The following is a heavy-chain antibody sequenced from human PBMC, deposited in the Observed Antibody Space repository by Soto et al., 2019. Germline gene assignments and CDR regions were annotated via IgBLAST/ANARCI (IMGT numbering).Heavy chain of an antibody. CDR3: ASCPHLGGWFDP. D-gene: IGHD3-16*01. CDR1: GFTFSSYA. CDR2: ISGSGGST. V-gene: IGHV3-23*01. Sequence: EVQLLESGGGLVQPGGSLRLSCAASGFTFSSYAMSWVRQAPGKGLEWVSAISGSGGSTYYADSVKGRFTISRDNSKNTLYLQMNSLRAEDTAVYYCASCPHLGGWFDPWGQGTLVTVSS. J-gene: IGHJ5*02.